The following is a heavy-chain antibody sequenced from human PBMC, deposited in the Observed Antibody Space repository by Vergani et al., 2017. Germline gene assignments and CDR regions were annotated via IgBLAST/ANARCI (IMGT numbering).Heavy chain of an antibody. CDR2: INHSGST. CDR1: GGSFSGYY. J-gene: IGHJ4*02. CDR3: AKDKPTYVYSSGWPLDY. D-gene: IGHD6-19*01. Sequence: QVQLQQWGAGLLKPSETLSLTCAVYGGSFSGYYWSWIRQPPGKGLEWIGEINHSGSTNYNPSLKSRVTISVDTSKNQFSLKLSSVTAADTAVYYCAKDKPTYVYSSGWPLDYWGQGTLVTVSS. V-gene: IGHV4-34*01.